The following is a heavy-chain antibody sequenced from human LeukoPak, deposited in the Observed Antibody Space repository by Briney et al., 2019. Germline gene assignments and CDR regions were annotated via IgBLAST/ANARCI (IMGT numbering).Heavy chain of an antibody. CDR1: GGSFSGYY. D-gene: IGHD4-17*01. J-gene: IGHJ6*03. CDR3: AREYGDYKADYYYMDV. Sequence: PSETLSLTCAVYGGSFSGYYWSWIRQPPGKGLEWIGEINHSGSTNYNPSIKSRVTISVDTSKNQFSLKLRSVTAADTAVYYCAREYGDYKADYYYMDVWGKGTTVTVSS. V-gene: IGHV4-34*01. CDR2: INHSGST.